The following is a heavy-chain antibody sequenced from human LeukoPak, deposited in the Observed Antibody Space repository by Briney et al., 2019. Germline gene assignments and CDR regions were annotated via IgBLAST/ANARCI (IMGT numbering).Heavy chain of an antibody. V-gene: IGHV1-69*06. Sequence: SVKVSCKASGYTFTGYYMHWVRQAPGQGLEWMGGIIPIFGTANYAQKFQGRVTITADKSTSTAYMELSSLRSEDTAVYYCARLTPGYSSSYNWFDPWGQGTLVTVSS. CDR3: ARLTPGYSSSYNWFDP. CDR1: GYTFTGYY. CDR2: IIPIFGTA. D-gene: IGHD6-13*01. J-gene: IGHJ5*02.